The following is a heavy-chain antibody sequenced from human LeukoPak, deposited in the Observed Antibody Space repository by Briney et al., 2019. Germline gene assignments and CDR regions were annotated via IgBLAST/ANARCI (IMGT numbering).Heavy chain of an antibody. D-gene: IGHD3/OR15-3a*01. J-gene: IGHJ4*02. CDR1: GFTFSSYG. V-gene: IGHV3-30*18. CDR3: AKDGPPVAFDY. Sequence: PGGSLRLSCAASGFTFSSYGMHWVRQAPGKGLEWVAVISHDGNNNYYSDSVKGRFTISRDNSKNTLDLQMNSLRAEDTAVYYCAKDGPPVAFDYWGQGTLATVSS. CDR2: ISHDGNNN.